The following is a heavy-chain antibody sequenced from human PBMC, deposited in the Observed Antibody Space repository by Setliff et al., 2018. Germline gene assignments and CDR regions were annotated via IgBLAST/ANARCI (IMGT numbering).Heavy chain of an antibody. Sequence: PGGSLRLSCAASGFTFSSYEMNWVRQAPGKGLEWVSYISSSGSTTYYADSVKGRFTISRDNAKNSLYLQMNSLRAEDTAVYYCASLDYVWGSYRTDAFDIWGQGTMVTVSS. CDR1: GFTFSSYE. V-gene: IGHV3-48*03. CDR2: ISSSGSTT. D-gene: IGHD3-16*01. J-gene: IGHJ3*02. CDR3: ASLDYVWGSYRTDAFDI.